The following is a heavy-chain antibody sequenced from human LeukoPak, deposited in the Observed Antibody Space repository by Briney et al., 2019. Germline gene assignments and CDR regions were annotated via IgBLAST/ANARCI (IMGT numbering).Heavy chain of an antibody. CDR1: GFTFSSYG. Sequence: GRSLRLSCAASGFTFSSYGVHWVRQAPGKGLEWVAIIWYDGSVKNYADSVKGRFTISRDNSKSTLYLQMNSLGAEDTALYYCARSPNYGSGRYYFDSWGQGILVTVSS. D-gene: IGHD3-10*01. J-gene: IGHJ4*02. V-gene: IGHV3-33*01. CDR3: ARSPNYGSGRYYFDS. CDR2: IWYDGSVK.